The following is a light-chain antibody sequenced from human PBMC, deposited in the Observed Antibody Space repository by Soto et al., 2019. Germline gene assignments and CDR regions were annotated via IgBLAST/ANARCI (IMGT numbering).Light chain of an antibody. CDR2: DVS. V-gene: IGLV2-11*01. J-gene: IGLJ2*01. CDR3: CSYAGTSVE. Sequence: QSALTQPRSVSESPGQSVTFSCTGTASDVAGYNYVSWYQQHPGKAPKLMIYDVSKRPSGVPDRFSGSKSGNTASLTISGLQAEDEADYYCCSYAGTSVEFGGGTKLTVL. CDR1: ASDVAGYNY.